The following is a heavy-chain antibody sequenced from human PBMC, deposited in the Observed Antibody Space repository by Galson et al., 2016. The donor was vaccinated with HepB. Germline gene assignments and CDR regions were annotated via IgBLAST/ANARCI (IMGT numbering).Heavy chain of an antibody. V-gene: IGHV3-53*01. J-gene: IGHJ3*02. D-gene: IGHD3-16*01. CDR2: SASGDIT. CDR3: ASHLGGSSLDPFDI. Sequence: SLRLSCAVSGLTVSGDYMSWVRQAPGKGLEWVSVSASGDITCYAHSVKGRFTISRDKSKNTLFLNMISLRAEDTASYYCASHLGGSSLDPFDIWGRGTMVTVSS. CDR1: GLTVSGDY.